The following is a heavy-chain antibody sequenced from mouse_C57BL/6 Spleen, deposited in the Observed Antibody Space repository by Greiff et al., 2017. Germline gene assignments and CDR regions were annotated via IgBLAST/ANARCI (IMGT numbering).Heavy chain of an antibody. CDR1: GYTFTSYW. Sequence: QVQLQQPGTELVKPGASVKLSCKASGYTFTSYWMHWVKQRPGQGLEWIGNINPSNGGTNYNEKLKSKATLTVDKSSSTAYMQLSSLTSEDSAVYYCARSDGYDGYFDYWGQGTTLTVSS. V-gene: IGHV1-53*01. J-gene: IGHJ2*01. CDR3: ARSDGYDGYFDY. D-gene: IGHD2-2*01. CDR2: INPSNGGT.